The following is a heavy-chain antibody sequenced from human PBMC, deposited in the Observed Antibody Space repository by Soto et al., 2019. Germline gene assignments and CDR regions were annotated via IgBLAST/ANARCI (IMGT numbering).Heavy chain of an antibody. J-gene: IGHJ3*01. V-gene: IGHV3-53*01. CDR1: GFTFSSND. CDR2: NYSGGST. CDR3: ATRPLLPGAP. D-gene: IGHD3-22*01. Sequence: EVQLVESGGGLIQPGGSLRLSCAASGFTFSSNDMNWVRQAPGKGLEWGSLNYSGGSTYYADSVKGRFTISRDNSKNTLYLQMSSLRADDTAVYYCATRPLLPGAPWGQGTMVTVSS.